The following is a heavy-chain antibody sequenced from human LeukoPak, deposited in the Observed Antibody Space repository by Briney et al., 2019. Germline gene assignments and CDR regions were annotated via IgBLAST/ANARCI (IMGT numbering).Heavy chain of an antibody. CDR2: ISGSGGST. CDR3: AKRGLAVAGSHFDY. V-gene: IGHV3-23*01. D-gene: IGHD6-19*01. J-gene: IGHJ4*02. CDR1: GYSISSGYY. Sequence: ETLSLTCTVSGYSISSGYYWGWIRQPPGKGLEWVSAISGSGGSTYYADSVKGRFTISRDNSKNTLYLQMNSLRAEDTAVYYCAKRGLAVAGSHFDYWCQGTLVTVSS.